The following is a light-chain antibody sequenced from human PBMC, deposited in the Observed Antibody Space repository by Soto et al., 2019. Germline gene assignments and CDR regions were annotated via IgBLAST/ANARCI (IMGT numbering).Light chain of an antibody. CDR1: QSLSSY. CDR3: QQSSTTPWT. V-gene: IGKV3-11*01. Sequence: EVMLTQSPAPLSFSPVERATLSCRASQSLSSYLAWYQQKPGQAPRLLIYDASNRSTGIPARFSGSGSGTDFTLTITSLQPEDFATYYCQQSSTTPWTFGQGTKVDIK. CDR2: DAS. J-gene: IGKJ1*01.